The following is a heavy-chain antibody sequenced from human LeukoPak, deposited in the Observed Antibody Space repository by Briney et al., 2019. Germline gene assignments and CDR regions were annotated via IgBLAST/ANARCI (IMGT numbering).Heavy chain of an antibody. CDR3: ARHGAPLDYGDLYYFDY. V-gene: IGHV5-51*01. CDR2: IYPADSDT. D-gene: IGHD4-17*01. Sequence: GESLKISCKGSGYSFTTYWIGWVRQLPGKGLEWMGIIYPADSDTTYSPSLQGQVTISADKSITTAYLQWSSLKASDTAMYYCARHGAPLDYGDLYYFDYWGQGTLVTVSS. J-gene: IGHJ4*02. CDR1: GYSFTTYW.